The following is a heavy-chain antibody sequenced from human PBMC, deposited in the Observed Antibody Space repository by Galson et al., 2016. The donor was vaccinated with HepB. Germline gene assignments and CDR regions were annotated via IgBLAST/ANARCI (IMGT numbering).Heavy chain of an antibody. J-gene: IGHJ4*02. CDR2: ISNDGSNK. CDR1: GLTFSSYA. Sequence: SLRLSCAASGLTFSSYAMHWVRQAPGKGLEWVAVISNDGSNKDYADSVKGRFTISRDNSKNTLYLQMNSLRPEDTAVYYCAKDALITLVRGVIMSYFDYWGQGALVTVSS. D-gene: IGHD3-10*01. CDR3: AKDALITLVRGVIMSYFDY. V-gene: IGHV3-30*18.